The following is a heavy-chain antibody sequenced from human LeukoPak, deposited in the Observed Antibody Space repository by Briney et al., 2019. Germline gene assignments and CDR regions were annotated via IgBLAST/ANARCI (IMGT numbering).Heavy chain of an antibody. D-gene: IGHD3-10*02. V-gene: IGHV3-21*01. Sequence: PGGSLRLSCAASGFTFCSYTMNWVRQAPGKGLEWVSSINSSSNYIYYADSVKGRFTISRDNAKNSLYLQMNSLRADDMAVYYCCVRAVGSRDYWARETRVTVSS. J-gene: IGHJ4*02. CDR1: GFTFCSYT. CDR2: INSSSNYI. CDR3: CVRAVGSRDY.